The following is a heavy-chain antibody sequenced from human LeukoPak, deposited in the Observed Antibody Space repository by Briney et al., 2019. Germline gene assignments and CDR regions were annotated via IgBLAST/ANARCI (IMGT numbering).Heavy chain of an antibody. V-gene: IGHV4-4*07. Sequence: PSETPSLTCTVSGGSISSYYWSWIRQPAGKGLEWIGRIYTSGSTNYNPSLKSRVTMSVDTSKNQFSLKLSSVTAADTAVYYCARDRYYYDSSGYYYFDYWGQGTLVTVSS. CDR2: IYTSGST. CDR3: ARDRYYYDSSGYYYFDY. D-gene: IGHD3-22*01. CDR1: GGSISSYY. J-gene: IGHJ4*02.